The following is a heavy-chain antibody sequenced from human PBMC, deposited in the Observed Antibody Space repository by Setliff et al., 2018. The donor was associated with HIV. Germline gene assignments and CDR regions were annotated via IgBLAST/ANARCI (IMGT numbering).Heavy chain of an antibody. CDR2: IYNTGST. CDR1: GGSISSGGFY. CDR3: ARVGAPGGIMGYYYYMDV. V-gene: IGHV4-31*03. D-gene: IGHD1-26*01. J-gene: IGHJ6*03. Sequence: PSETLSLTCTVTGGSISSGGFYWTWIRQHPGKGLEWIGYIYNTGSTYHSPSLESRVTISIDTSKNQFSLQLSSVTAADTAVYYCARVGAPGGIMGYYYYMDVWGKGTTVTVSS.